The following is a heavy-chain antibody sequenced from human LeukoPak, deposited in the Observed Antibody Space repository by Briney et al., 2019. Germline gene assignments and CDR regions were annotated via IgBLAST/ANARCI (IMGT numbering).Heavy chain of an antibody. Sequence: PSETLSLTCAVYGVSFNSYYWTWIRQPPGKGLEWIGEINHSGTTNYNPSLNSRVTMLVDTSKNQFSLKLSSVTAADTAVYYCARHDSSRDGYNWGYFDYWGQGTLVTVSS. CDR2: INHSGTT. J-gene: IGHJ4*02. CDR1: GVSFNSYY. CDR3: ARHDSSRDGYNWGYFDY. V-gene: IGHV4-34*10. D-gene: IGHD5-12*01.